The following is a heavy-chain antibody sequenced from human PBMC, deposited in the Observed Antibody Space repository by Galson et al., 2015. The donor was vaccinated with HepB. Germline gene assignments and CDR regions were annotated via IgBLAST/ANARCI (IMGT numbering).Heavy chain of an antibody. CDR1: GGTFSSYA. D-gene: IGHD2-2*01. V-gene: IGHV1-69*13. CDR2: IIPIFGTA. Sequence: SVKVSCKASGGTFSSYAISWVRQAPGQGLEWMGGIIPIFGTANYAQKFQGRVTITADESTSTAYMELRSLRSDDTAVYYCARGYCSSTSCYWFDYWGQGTLVTVS. CDR3: ARGYCSSTSCYWFDY. J-gene: IGHJ4*02.